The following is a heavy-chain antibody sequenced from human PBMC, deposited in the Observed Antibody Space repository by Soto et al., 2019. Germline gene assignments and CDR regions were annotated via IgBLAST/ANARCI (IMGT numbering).Heavy chain of an antibody. CDR2: ISGSGGST. J-gene: IGHJ4*02. Sequence: EVQLLESGGGLVQPGGSLRLSCAASGFTFSSYAMSWVRQAPGKGLEWVSAISGSGGSTYYADSVKGRFTISRDNSKNTLYLQMNSLRAEDTAVYYCAKASRGLGYCSGGSCYPRFWGQGTLVTVSS. V-gene: IGHV3-23*01. CDR1: GFTFSSYA. CDR3: AKASRGLGYCSGGSCYPRF. D-gene: IGHD2-15*01.